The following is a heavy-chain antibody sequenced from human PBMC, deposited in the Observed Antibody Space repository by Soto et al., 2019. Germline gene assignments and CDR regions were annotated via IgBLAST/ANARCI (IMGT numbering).Heavy chain of an antibody. Sequence: PGGSLRLSCAASGFTFSRDWMHWVRQAPGKGLEWVSRVNNDETTTNYADSVQGRFTISRDNSRNTLSLQMNSLRAEDTATYYCAKARCSGNSCYVPDYWGHGSLVTVSS. CDR3: AKARCSGNSCYVPDY. J-gene: IGHJ4*01. CDR2: VNNDETTT. V-gene: IGHV3-74*01. CDR1: GFTFSRDW. D-gene: IGHD2-15*01.